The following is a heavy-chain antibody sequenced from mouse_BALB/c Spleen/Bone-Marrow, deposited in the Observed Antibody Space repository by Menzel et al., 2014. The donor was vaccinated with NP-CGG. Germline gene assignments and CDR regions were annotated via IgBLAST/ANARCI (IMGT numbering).Heavy chain of an antibody. Sequence: EVQLQQSGAELVKPGASVKLSCTASGFNIKDTYXHWVXQRPXXGXXGIXXIDPANGNTKYDPKFQGKATITADTSSNTAYLQLSSLTSEDTAVYYCARWEYYAMDYWGQGTSVTVSS. J-gene: IGHJ4*01. CDR2: IDPANGNT. V-gene: IGHV14-3*02. D-gene: IGHD4-1*01. CDR3: ARWEYYAMDY. CDR1: GFNIKDTY.